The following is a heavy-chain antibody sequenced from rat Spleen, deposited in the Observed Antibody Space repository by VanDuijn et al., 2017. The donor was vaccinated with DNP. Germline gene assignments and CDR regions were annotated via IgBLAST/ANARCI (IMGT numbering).Heavy chain of an antibody. D-gene: IGHD1-5*01. V-gene: IGHV5-29*01. CDR2: ISYDGSTT. CDR1: GFTFSNYG. J-gene: IGHJ2*01. Sequence: EVQLVESGGGLVQPGRSLKLACAASGFTFSNYGMAWVRQAPTKGLEWVATISYDGSTTYYRDSVKGRFTISRDNAKSTLYLQMDGLRSEDTATNYCARLYRYNYFDYWGQGVMVTVSS. CDR3: ARLYRYNYFDY.